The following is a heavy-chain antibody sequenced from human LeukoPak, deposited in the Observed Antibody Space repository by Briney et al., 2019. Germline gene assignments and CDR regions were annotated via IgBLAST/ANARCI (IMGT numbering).Heavy chain of an antibody. V-gene: IGHV3-23*01. D-gene: IGHD2-15*01. Sequence: GGSLRLSCAASGFTFSSYAMSWVRQAPGKGLEWVSAISGSGGSTYYADSVKGRFTISRDNSKNTLYLQMNSLRAEDTAVYYCAKDRDFSHSNRGYCSGGSCQFDPWGQGTLVTVSS. CDR1: GFTFSSYA. J-gene: IGHJ5*02. CDR2: ISGSGGST. CDR3: AKDRDFSHSNRGYCSGGSCQFDP.